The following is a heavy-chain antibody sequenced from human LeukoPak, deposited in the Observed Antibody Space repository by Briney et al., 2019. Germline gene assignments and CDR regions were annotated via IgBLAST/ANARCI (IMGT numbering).Heavy chain of an antibody. V-gene: IGHV1-8*01. CDR2: MNANSGNT. Sequence: ASVKVSCKASGYTFASYDINGVRQATGQGLEWMGWMNANSGNTGYAQKFQGRVTMTRNTSISTAYMELSSLRSEDTAVYYCARGSGYDFWSGYFDAFDIWGQGTMVTVSS. D-gene: IGHD3-3*01. CDR1: GYTFASYD. CDR3: ARGSGYDFWSGYFDAFDI. J-gene: IGHJ3*02.